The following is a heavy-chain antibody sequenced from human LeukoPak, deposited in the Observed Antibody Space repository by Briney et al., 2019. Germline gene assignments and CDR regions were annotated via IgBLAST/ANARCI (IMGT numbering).Heavy chain of an antibody. CDR3: AKGGATVIDY. CDR1: AFTFSSYW. Sequence: GGSLRLSCAASAFTFSSYWMHWVRQAPGKGLVWVSRINSDGISTSYVDSVKGRFTISRDNAKNTLYLQMNSLRAEDTAVYYCAKGGATVIDYWGQGTLVTVSS. V-gene: IGHV3-74*01. J-gene: IGHJ4*02. D-gene: IGHD4-17*01. CDR2: INSDGIST.